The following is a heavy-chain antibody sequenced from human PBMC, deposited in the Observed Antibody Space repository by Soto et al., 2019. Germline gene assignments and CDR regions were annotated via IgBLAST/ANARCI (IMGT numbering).Heavy chain of an antibody. D-gene: IGHD3-16*02. CDR3: ARAACLHDYVWGSYRCIRSDP. CDR1: GGSISSGGYY. Sequence: KPSETLSLTCTVSGGSISSGGYYWSWIRQHPGKGLEWIGYIYYSGSTYYNPSLKSRVTISVDTSKNQFSLKLSSVTAADTAVYYCARAACLHDYVWGSYRCIRSDPWGQGTLVTVSS. V-gene: IGHV4-31*03. J-gene: IGHJ5*02. CDR2: IYYSGST.